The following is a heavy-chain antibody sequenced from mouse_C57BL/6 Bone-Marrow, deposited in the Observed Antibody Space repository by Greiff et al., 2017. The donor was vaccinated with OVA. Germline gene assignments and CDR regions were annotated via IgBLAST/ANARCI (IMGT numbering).Heavy chain of an antibody. J-gene: IGHJ1*03. CDR1: GYSFTGYY. CDR2: IYPYNGVS. Sequence: EVQLQQSGPVLVKPGASVKISCKASGYSFTGYYMHWVKQSHGNILDWIGYIYPYNGVSSYNQKFKGKATLTVVKSSSTAYMELRSLTSEDSAIYYCARCGDYYGSSYGYWYFEVWGTGTTVTVSS. CDR3: ARCGDYYGSSYGYWYFEV. D-gene: IGHD1-1*01. V-gene: IGHV1-31*01.